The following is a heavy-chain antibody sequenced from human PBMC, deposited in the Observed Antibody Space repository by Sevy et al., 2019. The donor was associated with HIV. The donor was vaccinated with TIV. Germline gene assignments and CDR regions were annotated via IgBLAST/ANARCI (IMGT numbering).Heavy chain of an antibody. CDR3: ARTPIGNYVDYFDY. CDR1: GFIVTSNY. Sequence: GGSLRLSCAASGFIVTSNYMSWVRQAPGKGLEWVSVIHGGGTTQYADSGKGRFTISRDNSKNTLYLQMNTLRAEDTAVYYWARTPIGNYVDYFDYWGQGTLVTVSS. D-gene: IGHD1-7*01. CDR2: IHGGGTT. J-gene: IGHJ4*02. V-gene: IGHV3-53*01.